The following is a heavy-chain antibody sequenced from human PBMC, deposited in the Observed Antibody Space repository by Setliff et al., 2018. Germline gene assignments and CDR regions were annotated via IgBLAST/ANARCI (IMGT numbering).Heavy chain of an antibody. CDR2: INHRGST. V-gene: IGHV4-34*01. J-gene: IGHJ4*02. CDR3: ARGRNIAARLLDS. Sequence: SETLSLNCAAYGGTFSDYHWTWIRQSPEKGLEWIGEINHRGSTNYNPSLKSRVTISIDTSKDQFSLKLISMTAADTAVYYCARGRNIAARLLDSWGQGTLVTVS. D-gene: IGHD6-6*01. CDR1: GGTFSDYH.